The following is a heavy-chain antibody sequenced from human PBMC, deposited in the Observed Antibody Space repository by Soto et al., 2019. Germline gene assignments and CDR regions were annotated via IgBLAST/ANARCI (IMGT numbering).Heavy chain of an antibody. J-gene: IGHJ4*02. CDR3: ARDVNDSSGSQGFNY. Sequence: SETLSLTCTVIGDSVSSNNYYCSWIRQRPGKGLEWIGYIHYSGDSYDNPSLTSRITMSMDVSKNQFSLNLRSVTAADKANYYCARDVNDSSGSQGFNYWSQGTLVTVAS. CDR2: IHYSGDS. CDR1: GDSVSSNNYY. D-gene: IGHD3-22*01. V-gene: IGHV4-31*03.